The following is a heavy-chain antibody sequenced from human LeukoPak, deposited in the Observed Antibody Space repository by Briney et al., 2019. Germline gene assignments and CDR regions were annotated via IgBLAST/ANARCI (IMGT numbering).Heavy chain of an antibody. CDR3: ARAGGGREVGSFDY. Sequence: GGSLRLSCAASGFTFDDYGMSWVRQAPGKGLEWVSGINWNGGSTGYADSVKGRFTISRDNAKNSLYLQMNSLRAEDTALYHCARAGGGREVGSFDYWGQGTLVTVSS. CDR2: INWNGGST. V-gene: IGHV3-20*01. CDR1: GFTFDDYG. J-gene: IGHJ4*02. D-gene: IGHD1-26*01.